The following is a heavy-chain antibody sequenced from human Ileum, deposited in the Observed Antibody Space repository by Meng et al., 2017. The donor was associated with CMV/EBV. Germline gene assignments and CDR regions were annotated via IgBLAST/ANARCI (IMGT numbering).Heavy chain of an antibody. CDR2: LRTSGTT. J-gene: IGHJ4*02. D-gene: IGHD3-10*01. CDR3: GRAGARGVPVDM. CDR1: VDSISGYH. Sequence: HVQESGPGLVKHSETLSLSCIVSVDSISGYHWTWIRKPAGKGLEWIGRLRTSGTTDHNPSLKSRVTLSIDTSKNHFSLKLNSVTAADTAVYYCGRAGARGVPVDMWGQGTLVTVSS. V-gene: IGHV4-4*07.